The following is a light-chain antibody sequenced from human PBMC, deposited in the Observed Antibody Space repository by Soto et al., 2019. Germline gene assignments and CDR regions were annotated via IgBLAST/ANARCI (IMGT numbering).Light chain of an antibody. V-gene: IGLV2-14*03. J-gene: IGLJ1*01. Sequence: QSVLTQPASVSGSPGQSITISCTGTSSDVGAYKYVSWYQQHPGKAPKVMIYDVSNRPSGVSNRFSGSKSGNTASLTISGLQAEDEADYFCSSYSSSSTLFVFGTGTKVTVL. CDR2: DVS. CDR3: SSYSSSSTLFV. CDR1: SSDVGAYKY.